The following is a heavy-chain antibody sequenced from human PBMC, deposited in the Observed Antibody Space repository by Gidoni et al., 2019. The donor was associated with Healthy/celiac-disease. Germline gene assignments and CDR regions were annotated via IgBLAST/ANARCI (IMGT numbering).Heavy chain of an antibody. J-gene: IGHJ2*01. Sequence: EVQLLESGGGLVQPGGSLRLSCAASGFTFSSYAMSWVRQAPGKGLEWVSAISGSGGSTYYADSVKGRFTISRDNSKNTLYLQMNSLRAEDTAVYYCAKFPLDIVLMHIMYFDLWGRGTLVTVSS. CDR3: AKFPLDIVLMHIMYFDL. CDR2: ISGSGGST. CDR1: GFTFSSYA. D-gene: IGHD2-8*01. V-gene: IGHV3-23*01.